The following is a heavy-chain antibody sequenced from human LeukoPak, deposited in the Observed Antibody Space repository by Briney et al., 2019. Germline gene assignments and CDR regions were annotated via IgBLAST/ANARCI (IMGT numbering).Heavy chain of an antibody. CDR3: ASSQGY. Sequence: PGGSLRLSCAASGFTFSSYAMHWVRQAPGKGLEWVAVISYDGSNKYYADSVKGRFTISRDNSKNTLYLQMNSLRAEDTAVYYCASSQGYWGQGTLVTVSS. J-gene: IGHJ4*02. CDR2: ISYDGSNK. V-gene: IGHV3-30*14. CDR1: GFTFSSYA.